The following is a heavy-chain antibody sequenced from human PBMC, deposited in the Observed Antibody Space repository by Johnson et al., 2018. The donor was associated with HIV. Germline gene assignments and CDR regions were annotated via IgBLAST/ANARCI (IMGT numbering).Heavy chain of an antibody. D-gene: IGHD3-22*01. CDR2: ISSSGSTI. CDR3: ARGRKSSGYIDTFDI. V-gene: IGHV3-11*04. Sequence: QVQLVESGGGLVKPGGSLRLSCAASGFTFSDYYMSWIRQAPRKGLEWISYISSSGSTIYYQDSVKGRFTISRDNAKNSLYLQMNSLRAEDTAVYYCARGRKSSGYIDTFDIWGPDTMVTVSS. J-gene: IGHJ3*02. CDR1: GFTFSDYY.